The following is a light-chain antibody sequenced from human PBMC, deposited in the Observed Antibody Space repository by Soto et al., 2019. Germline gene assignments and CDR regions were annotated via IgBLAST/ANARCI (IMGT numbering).Light chain of an antibody. Sequence: QSPLSLPVTLGQPASISCRTSQGFVSGGGESYLSWFHQRPGQSPRRLIDRFSGSGSGSDFTLQISRVEAEDIGFNYCMQGVHLPPLDTFGKGTKLEIK. CDR3: MQGVHLPPLDT. V-gene: IGKV2-30*01. J-gene: IGKJ2*01. CDR1: QGFVSGGGESY.